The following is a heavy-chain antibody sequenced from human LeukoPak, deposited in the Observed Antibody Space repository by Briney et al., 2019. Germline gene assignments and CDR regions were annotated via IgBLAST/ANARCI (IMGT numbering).Heavy chain of an antibody. J-gene: IGHJ4*02. CDR3: ARGRFMIPF. V-gene: IGHV3-30*02. D-gene: IGHD3-16*01. Sequence: QTGGSLRLSCAASGFTFSSYGMHWVRQAPGKGLEWVAFIRYDGSNKYYADSVKGRFTISRDNAKNSLYLQMNSLTAEDTAVYYCARGRFMIPFGGQGTLVTVSS. CDR2: IRYDGSNK. CDR1: GFTFSSYG.